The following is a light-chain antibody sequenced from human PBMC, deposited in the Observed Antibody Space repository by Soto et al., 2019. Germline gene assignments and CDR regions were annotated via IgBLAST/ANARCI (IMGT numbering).Light chain of an antibody. V-gene: IGKV1-5*03. CDR1: QSIGRY. Sequence: DIPMTQSPSTLSASVGDRVTITCRASQSIGRYLAWYQQKPGKAPKVLIYKASSLESGVPSRFSGRGSGTEFTLTISSLQPDDFATYYCQQYNSYSWTFGQGTKVEIK. CDR3: QQYNSYSWT. J-gene: IGKJ1*01. CDR2: KAS.